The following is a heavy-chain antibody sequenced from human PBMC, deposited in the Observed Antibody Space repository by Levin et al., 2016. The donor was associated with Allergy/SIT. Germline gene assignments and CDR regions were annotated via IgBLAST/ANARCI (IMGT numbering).Heavy chain of an antibody. J-gene: IGHJ4*02. V-gene: IGHV3-33*01. D-gene: IGHD7-27*01. Sequence: LSLTCTASGFYFSDYGLHWVRQAPGKGLEWVGFISYDGNEKHYGDSVKGRFTISRDNSMNTMYLYMDSLRADDTAVYYCAGELKTTGWTFGGNWGQGILVSVSS. CDR3: AGELKTTGWTFGGN. CDR1: GFYFSDYG. CDR2: ISYDGNEK.